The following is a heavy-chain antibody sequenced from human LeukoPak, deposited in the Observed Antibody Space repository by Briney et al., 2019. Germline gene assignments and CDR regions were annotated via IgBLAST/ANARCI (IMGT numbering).Heavy chain of an antibody. CDR2: IYYSGNT. D-gene: IGHD3/OR15-3a*01. CDR1: GVSISSSNSY. V-gene: IGHV4-39*01. Sequence: PSETLSLTCTVSGVSISSSNSYWGWIRQPPGKGLEWIGSIYYSGNTYYNASLKSQVSISIDTSKNQFTLRLTSVTAADTAVYYCARQTGSGLFILPGGQGTLVTVSS. CDR3: ARQTGSGLFILP. J-gene: IGHJ4*02.